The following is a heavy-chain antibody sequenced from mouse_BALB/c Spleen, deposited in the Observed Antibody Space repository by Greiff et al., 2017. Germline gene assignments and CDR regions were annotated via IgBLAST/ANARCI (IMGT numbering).Heavy chain of an antibody. Sequence: VQLQQSGPELVKPGASVKISCKASGYSFTGYFMNWVKQSHGKSLEWIGRINPYNGDTFYNQKFKGKPTLTVDKSSSTVLMVLLSLTSEDSAVYYCGRNYGSSSYFDYWGQGTTLTVSS. J-gene: IGHJ2*01. CDR3: GRNYGSSSYFDY. V-gene: IGHV1-37*01. CDR1: GYSFTGYF. D-gene: IGHD1-1*01. CDR2: INPYNGDT.